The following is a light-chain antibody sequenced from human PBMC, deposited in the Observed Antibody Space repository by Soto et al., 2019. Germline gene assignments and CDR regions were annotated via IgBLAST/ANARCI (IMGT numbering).Light chain of an antibody. CDR1: QSVSGN. V-gene: IGKV3-15*01. CDR2: AAT. Sequence: EIVMTQSPAILSVSPGERATLSCRASQSVSGNLAWYQQTPGQPPRLLIYAATTRAPGVPDRFSGSGSGTDLSLTISSLQYEDFAVYYCQQYNNWPPETFGQGTKLEIK. CDR3: QQYNNWPPET. J-gene: IGKJ2*01.